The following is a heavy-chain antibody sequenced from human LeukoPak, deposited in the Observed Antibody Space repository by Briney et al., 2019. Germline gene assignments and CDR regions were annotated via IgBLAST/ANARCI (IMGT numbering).Heavy chain of an antibody. D-gene: IGHD6-19*01. CDR3: AREPPQSSSGWYNWFDP. V-gene: IGHV1-69*05. Sequence: SVKVSCKASGGTFSSFAISWVRQAPGQGLEWMGGIIPIFGTADYAQKFQGRVTITTDESTSTAYMELSSLRSEDTAVYYCAREPPQSSSGWYNWFDPWGQGTLVTVSS. CDR2: IIPIFGTA. J-gene: IGHJ5*02. CDR1: GGTFSSFA.